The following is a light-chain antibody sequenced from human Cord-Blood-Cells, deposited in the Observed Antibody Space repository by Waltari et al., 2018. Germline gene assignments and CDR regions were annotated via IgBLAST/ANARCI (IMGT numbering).Light chain of an antibody. CDR2: DAS. V-gene: IGLV2-14*01. CDR1: SSDVGGYNY. CDR3: SSYTSSSTLV. J-gene: IGLJ3*02. Sequence: QSALTQPAPVSGSPGPSITIPCNGTSSDVGGYNYVSWYQQHPGKAPNIRIYDASNRPSGVSKLFSGSKSGNTASLTISGLQAEDEADYYCSSYTSSSTLVFGGGTKLTVL.